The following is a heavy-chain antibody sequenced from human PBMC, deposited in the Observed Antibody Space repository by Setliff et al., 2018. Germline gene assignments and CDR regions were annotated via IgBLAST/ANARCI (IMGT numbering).Heavy chain of an antibody. CDR1: GGSISSHY. CDR2: IYYSGST. Sequence: SETLSLTCTVSGGSISSHYWSWIRQPPGKGLEWIGSIYYSGSTNYNPSLKSRVTISVDTSKNQFSLKLSSVTAADTAVYYCARVTGDRASDIWGQGTMVTVSS. J-gene: IGHJ3*02. CDR3: ARVTGDRASDI. D-gene: IGHD7-27*01. V-gene: IGHV4-59*11.